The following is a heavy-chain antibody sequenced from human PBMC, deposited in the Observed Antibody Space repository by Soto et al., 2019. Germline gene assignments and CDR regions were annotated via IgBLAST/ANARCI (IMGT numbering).Heavy chain of an antibody. J-gene: IGHJ6*02. D-gene: IGHD6-6*01. CDR2: IWYDGSNK. Sequence: QVQLVESGGGVVQPGRSLRLSCAASGFTFSSYGMHWVRQAPGKGLEWVAVIWYDGSNKYYADSVKGRFTISRDNSKNTLYLQMNRLRAEDTAVYYCARVLSSSSSEFYYYGMDVWGQGTTVTVSS. V-gene: IGHV3-33*01. CDR3: ARVLSSSSSEFYYYGMDV. CDR1: GFTFSSYG.